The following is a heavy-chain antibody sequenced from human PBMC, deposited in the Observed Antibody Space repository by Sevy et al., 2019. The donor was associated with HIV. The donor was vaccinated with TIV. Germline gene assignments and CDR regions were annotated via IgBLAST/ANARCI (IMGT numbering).Heavy chain of an antibody. CDR1: GFTFSSYW. V-gene: IGHV3-7*01. CDR2: INLDGSET. Sequence: GGSLRLSCAASGFTFSSYWMSWVRQAPGKGLEWLATINLDGSETFYVDSVKGRFTISRHNPRKSVYLQMTSLSAEDTAVYDCLRLFDGSADYWGQGTLVSVSS. CDR3: LRLFDGSADY. D-gene: IGHD3-10*01. J-gene: IGHJ4*02.